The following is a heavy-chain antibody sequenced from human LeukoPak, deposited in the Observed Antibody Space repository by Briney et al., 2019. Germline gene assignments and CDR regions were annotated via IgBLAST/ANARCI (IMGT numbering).Heavy chain of an antibody. CDR2: INPNSGGT. Sequence: ASVKLSCKASGYTLTGYYMHWVRQAPGQGLEWMGWINPNSGGTNYAQKFQGRVTMTRDTSISTAYMELSRLRSDDTAVYYCARDPYYYYYYMDVWGKGTTVTVSS. CDR3: ARDPYYYYYYMDV. CDR1: GYTLTGYY. V-gene: IGHV1-2*02. J-gene: IGHJ6*03.